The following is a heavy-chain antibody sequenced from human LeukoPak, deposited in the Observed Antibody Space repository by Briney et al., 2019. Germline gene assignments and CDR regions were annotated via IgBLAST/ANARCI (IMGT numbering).Heavy chain of an antibody. J-gene: IGHJ4*02. CDR2: IYYSGST. D-gene: IGHD4-23*01. CDR3: ARIPTAALGGNYVDY. Sequence: SETLSLTCTVSGDSISSGGYYWSWIRQHPGTGLEWIGYIYYSGSTYYNPSLKSRVTISVDTSKNQFSLKLSSVTAADTAVYYCARIPTAALGGNYVDYWGQGTLVTVSS. V-gene: IGHV4-31*03. CDR1: GDSISSGGYY.